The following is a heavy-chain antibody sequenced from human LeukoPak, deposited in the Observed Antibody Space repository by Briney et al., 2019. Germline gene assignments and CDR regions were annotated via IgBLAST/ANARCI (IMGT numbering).Heavy chain of an antibody. D-gene: IGHD2-15*01. CDR2: ISSSSSYI. Sequence: GGSLRLSCAASGFTFSSYTMNWVRQAPGRGLEWVSYISSSSSYIYYADSVKGRFTISRDNAENSLYLQMNSLRAEDTAVYYCARGSEGYCSGGGCYYGMDVWGQGTTVTVSS. V-gene: IGHV3-21*01. CDR1: GFTFSSYT. CDR3: ARGSEGYCSGGGCYYGMDV. J-gene: IGHJ6*01.